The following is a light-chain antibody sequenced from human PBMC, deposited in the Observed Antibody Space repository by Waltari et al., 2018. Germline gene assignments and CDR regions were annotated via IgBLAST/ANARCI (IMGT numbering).Light chain of an antibody. Sequence: QSALTQPASVSGSPGQSITISCTGTSSDVGSYDLVSWYQHHPGKAPKLMIYEGSKRPSGVANRFSGSKSGDTASRTISGLQAEDETDYYCCSYAGSGTGVFGGGTKLTVL. J-gene: IGLJ3*02. V-gene: IGLV2-23*01. CDR1: SSDVGSYDL. CDR3: CSYAGSGTGV. CDR2: EGS.